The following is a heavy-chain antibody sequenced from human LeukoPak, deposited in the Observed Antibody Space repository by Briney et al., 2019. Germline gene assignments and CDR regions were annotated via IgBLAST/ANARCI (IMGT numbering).Heavy chain of an antibody. CDR2: IYHSGST. J-gene: IGHJ4*02. CDR3: ARDGSYDSSPYYFDY. CDR1: GGSISSSNW. V-gene: IGHV4-4*02. Sequence: SETLSLTCAVSGGSISSSNWWSWVRQPPGKGLEWIGEIYHSGSTNYNPSLKSRVTISVDKSKNQFSLKLNSVTAADTAVYYCARDGSYDSSPYYFDYWGQGTLVTVSS. D-gene: IGHD3-22*01.